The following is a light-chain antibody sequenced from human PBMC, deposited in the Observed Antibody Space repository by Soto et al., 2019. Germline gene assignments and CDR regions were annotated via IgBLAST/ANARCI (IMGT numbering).Light chain of an antibody. V-gene: IGKV1-39*01. CDR3: QQSYNAPIT. Sequence: DSQMTQSPSSLSASVGDRVTITCRASQNIINYLNWYQQKPGKAPQLLIYVASRLESGVPSRFSGSGSGTDFTLTISSLQPEDFATYYCQQSYNAPITFGQGTRLEIK. CDR1: QNIINY. J-gene: IGKJ5*01. CDR2: VAS.